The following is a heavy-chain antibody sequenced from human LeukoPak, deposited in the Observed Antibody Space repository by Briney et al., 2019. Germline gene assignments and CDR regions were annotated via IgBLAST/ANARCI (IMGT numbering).Heavy chain of an antibody. CDR1: GFTFSNYA. CDR3: AKEFTSGYSSGWYYFDY. V-gene: IGHV3-30*18. D-gene: IGHD6-19*01. Sequence: GGSLRLSCAASGFTFSNYAMSWVRQAPGKGLEWVAVISYDGSNKYYADSVKGRFTISRDNSKNTLYLQMNSLRAEDTAVYYCAKEFTSGYSSGWYYFDYWGQGTLVTVSS. CDR2: ISYDGSNK. J-gene: IGHJ4*02.